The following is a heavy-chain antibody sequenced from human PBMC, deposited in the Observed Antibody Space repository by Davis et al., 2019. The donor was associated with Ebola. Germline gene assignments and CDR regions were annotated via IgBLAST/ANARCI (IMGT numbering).Heavy chain of an antibody. CDR2: IYYSGST. D-gene: IGHD4/OR15-4a*01. CDR3: ARLTPRYYYYGMDV. CDR1: GGSISSYY. V-gene: IGHV4-59*01. J-gene: IGHJ6*02. Sequence: MPGGSLRLSCTVSGGSISSYYWSWIRQPPGKGLEWIGYIYYSGSTNYNPSLKSRVTISVDTSKNQFSLKLSSVTAADTAVYYWARLTPRYYYYGMDVWGQGTTVTVSS.